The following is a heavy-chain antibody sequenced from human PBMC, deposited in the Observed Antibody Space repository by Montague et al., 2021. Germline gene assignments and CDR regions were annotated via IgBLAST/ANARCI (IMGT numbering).Heavy chain of an antibody. D-gene: IGHD2-15*01. J-gene: IGHJ4*02. CDR2: IYDSGST. V-gene: IGHV4-31*03. CDR3: ARSGGYCSGGRCGTFDY. Sequence: TLSLTCSVSGGSISSGGFYWSWIRQPPGKGPEWIGSIYDSGSTNYNPSLKSRLTLSRDTSKNQVSLRLTSVTAAETAVYYCARSGGYCSGGRCGTFDYWGQGTLVTVSS. CDR1: GGSISSGGFY.